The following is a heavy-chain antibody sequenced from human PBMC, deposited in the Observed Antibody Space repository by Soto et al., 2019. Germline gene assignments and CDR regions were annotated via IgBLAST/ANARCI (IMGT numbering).Heavy chain of an antibody. CDR2: IIPIFGTA. CDR3: ARATYYYGSGSYYTPPYYFDY. J-gene: IGHJ4*02. D-gene: IGHD3-10*01. V-gene: IGHV1-69*13. Sequence: GASVKVSCKASGGTFSSYAISWVRQAPGQGLEWMGGIIPIFGTANYAQKFQGRVTITADESTSTAYMELSSLRSEDTAVYYCARATYYYGSGSYYTPPYYFDYWGQGTLVTAPQ. CDR1: GGTFSSYA.